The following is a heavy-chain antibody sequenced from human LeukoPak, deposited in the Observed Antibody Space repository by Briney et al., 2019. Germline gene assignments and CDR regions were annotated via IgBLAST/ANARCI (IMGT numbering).Heavy chain of an antibody. CDR2: INHSGST. Sequence: SETLSLTCTVSGYSISSGYYWGWIRQPPGKGLEWIGSINHSGSTNYNPSLKSRVTISVDTSKNQFSLKLSSVTAADTAVYYCARARGYSYVNYYGMDVWGQGTTVTVSS. CDR1: GYSISSGYY. J-gene: IGHJ6*02. CDR3: ARARGYSYVNYYGMDV. D-gene: IGHD5-18*01. V-gene: IGHV4-38-2*02.